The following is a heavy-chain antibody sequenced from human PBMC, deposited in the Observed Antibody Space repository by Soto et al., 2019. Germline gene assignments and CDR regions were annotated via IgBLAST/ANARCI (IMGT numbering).Heavy chain of an antibody. V-gene: IGHV4-61*01. CDR3: AREYSNSPEAFDI. D-gene: IGHD1-26*01. CDR1: GGPVNSDYYY. CDR2: IYNSGRT. J-gene: IGHJ4*02. Sequence: PSETLSLTCTVSGGPVNSDYYYWTWIRQPPGKGLEWIGYIYNSGRTNYNPSLKSRVSISMDTSRNQFSLKLTSVTAADTAVFYCAREYSNSPEAFDIWGQGSLVTVSS.